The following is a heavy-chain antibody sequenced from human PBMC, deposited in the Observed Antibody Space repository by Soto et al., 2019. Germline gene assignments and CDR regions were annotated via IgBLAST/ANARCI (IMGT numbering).Heavy chain of an antibody. V-gene: IGHV4-4*02. CDR2: IYQSGST. D-gene: IGHD1-7*01. CDR3: ASGVHGMSGTTDY. Sequence: LVTLSLTCLVSGVSVSGNTCWRLIHTPPWKGLEWIGEIYQSGSTNYNPSLKRRVSISVDKSKNQFSLSLSSVTAADTAVYYCASGVHGMSGTTDYWGQGNLVNVSA. J-gene: IGHJ4*02. CDR1: GVSVSGNTC.